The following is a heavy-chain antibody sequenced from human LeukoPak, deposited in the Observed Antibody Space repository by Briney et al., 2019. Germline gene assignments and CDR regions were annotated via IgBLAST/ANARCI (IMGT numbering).Heavy chain of an antibody. CDR1: GVTFSTYE. Sequence: GGSLRLSCAASGVTFSTYEMNWVRQAPGKGLEWVSYISSGGSTIYYADSVKGRFTVSRDNAKNSLYLQMNSLRAEDTAVYYCAREPPTIIAAAGTVDYWGQGTLVTVSS. V-gene: IGHV3-48*03. J-gene: IGHJ4*02. D-gene: IGHD6-13*01. CDR2: ISSGGSTI. CDR3: AREPPTIIAAAGTVDY.